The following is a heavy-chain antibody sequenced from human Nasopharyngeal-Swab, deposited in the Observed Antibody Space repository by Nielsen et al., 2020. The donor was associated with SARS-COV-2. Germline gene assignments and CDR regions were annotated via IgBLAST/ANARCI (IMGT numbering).Heavy chain of an antibody. CDR2: IIPIFGTA. D-gene: IGHD4-17*01. Sequence: WVRQAPGQGLEWMGEIIPIFGTANYAQKFQGRVTITADESTSTAYMELSSLRSEDTAVYYCARGSDYDYYYYGMDVWGQGTTVTVSS. J-gene: IGHJ6*02. V-gene: IGHV1-69*01. CDR3: ARGSDYDYYYYGMDV.